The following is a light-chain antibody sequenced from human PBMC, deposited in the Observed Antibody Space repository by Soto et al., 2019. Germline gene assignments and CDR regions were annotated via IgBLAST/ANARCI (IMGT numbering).Light chain of an antibody. V-gene: IGLV1-44*01. CDR1: SSNIGSNT. Sequence: QSVLTQPPSASGTPGQRVTISCSGSSSNIGSNTVSWYQQLPGTAPKVLIYRNNQRPSGVPDRFSGSKSGTSASLAISGLQSEDEADYYCAAWDDSLNGLFGGGTKLTVL. CDR2: RNN. J-gene: IGLJ2*01. CDR3: AAWDDSLNGL.